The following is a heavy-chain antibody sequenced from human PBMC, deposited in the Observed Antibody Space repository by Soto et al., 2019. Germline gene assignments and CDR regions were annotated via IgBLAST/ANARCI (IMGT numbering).Heavy chain of an antibody. CDR2: IRKDTRTT. J-gene: IGHJ4*02. CDR3: LRDLIWCQTIVAPASMAIDY. Sequence: PGGSLRLSCAASGFTFSAHSMSWVRQAPGKGLEWISTIRKDTRTTYYVESVTGRFTISRDNSKNKVYLEMNSLRVEDTALYFCLRDLIWCQTIVAPASMAIDYWGPGTLVTVST. V-gene: IGHV3-23*01. D-gene: IGHD2-2*01. CDR1: GFTFSAHS.